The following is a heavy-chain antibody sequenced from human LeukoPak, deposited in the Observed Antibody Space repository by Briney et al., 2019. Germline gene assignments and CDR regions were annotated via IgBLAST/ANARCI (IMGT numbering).Heavy chain of an antibody. CDR2: IWYDGSNK. J-gene: IGHJ5*02. D-gene: IGHD6-13*01. Sequence: GGSLRLSCAASGFTFSSYDMHWVRQAPGKGLEWVAVIWYDGSNKYYADSVKGRFTISRDNSKNTLYLQMNSLRAEDTAAYYCAREGYSSSWYAPFDPYNWFDPWGQGTLVTVSS. CDR3: AREGYSSSWYAPFDPYNWFDP. V-gene: IGHV3-33*01. CDR1: GFTFSSYD.